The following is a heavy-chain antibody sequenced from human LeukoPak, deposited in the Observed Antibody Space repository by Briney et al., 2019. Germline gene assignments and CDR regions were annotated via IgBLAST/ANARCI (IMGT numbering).Heavy chain of an antibody. J-gene: IGHJ3*02. CDR2: MNPNSGNT. CDR1: GYTFTSYD. V-gene: IGHV1-8*03. CDR3: ARGHTADDAFDI. Sequence: ASVKVSCKASGYTFTSYDINWVRQATGQGLEWMGWMNPNSGNTGYARKFQGRVTITRNTSISTAYMELSSLRSEDTAVYYCARGHTADDAFDIWGQGTMVTVSS.